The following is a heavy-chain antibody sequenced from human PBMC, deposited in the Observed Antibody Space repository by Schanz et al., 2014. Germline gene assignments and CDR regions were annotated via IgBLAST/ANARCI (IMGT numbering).Heavy chain of an antibody. V-gene: IGHV3-48*01. D-gene: IGHD6-19*01. CDR2: MIGSGSSV. Sequence: EVQLVESGGGLIKPGGSLRLSCLASGFTFSTTWMNWVRQAPGKGLEWVSRMIGSGSSVFYADSVKGRFTISRDNPKKTLYLQMNSLRAEDTAVYYCARDHQWLARYYMDVWGKGTTVTVSS. CDR3: ARDHQWLARYYMDV. J-gene: IGHJ6*03. CDR1: GFTFSTTW.